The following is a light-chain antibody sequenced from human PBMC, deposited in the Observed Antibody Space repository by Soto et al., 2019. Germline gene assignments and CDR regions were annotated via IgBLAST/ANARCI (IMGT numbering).Light chain of an antibody. CDR1: QSISSY. CDR2: AAS. V-gene: IGKV1-39*01. Sequence: DIQMTQSPSSLSASVGDGVTITCRASQSISSYLNWYQQKPGKAPKLLIYAASSLRSGVPSRFSGSGSGTDFTLTISSLQPEDFATYYCQQSYTTPRTFGQGTRVEIK. CDR3: QQSYTTPRT. J-gene: IGKJ1*01.